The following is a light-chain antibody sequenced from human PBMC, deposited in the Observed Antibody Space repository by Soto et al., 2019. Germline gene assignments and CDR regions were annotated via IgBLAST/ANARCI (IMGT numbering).Light chain of an antibody. CDR2: DAS. Sequence: EIVLTQSPATLSLSPGERATLSCRASQSVGSYLGWYQQKPDQAPRLLIYDASNRAPGIPARFSGSGSGTDFTLTISSLEPEDFAVYYCQQRSNWPRGTFGQGTKLEIK. J-gene: IGKJ2*01. V-gene: IGKV3-11*01. CDR1: QSVGSY. CDR3: QQRSNWPRGT.